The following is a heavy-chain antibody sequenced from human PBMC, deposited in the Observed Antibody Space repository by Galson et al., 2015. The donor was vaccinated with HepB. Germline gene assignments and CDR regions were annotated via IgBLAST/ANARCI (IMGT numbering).Heavy chain of an antibody. CDR3: ARGGLATIGGPTFDY. V-gene: IGHV1-18*01. CDR2: ISGYDVNV. J-gene: IGHJ4*02. Sequence: QSGAEVKKPGVSLRVSCKASGYTFSRFSISWLRQAPGQGLEWMGWISGYDVNVRYAQKFQGRLTMTTDTSTSTAHLDLRSLRSDDSAVYYCARGGLATIGGPTFDYWGQGTLVTVSS. CDR1: GYTFSRFS. D-gene: IGHD5-24*01.